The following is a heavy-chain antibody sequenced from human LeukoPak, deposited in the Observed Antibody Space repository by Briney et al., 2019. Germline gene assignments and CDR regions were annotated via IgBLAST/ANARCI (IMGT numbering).Heavy chain of an antibody. D-gene: IGHD3-3*01. V-gene: IGHV1-8*01. J-gene: IGHJ4*02. CDR1: GYTFTSYD. Sequence: GASVKVSCKASGYTFTSYDINWVRQATGQGLEWMGWMNPNSGNTGYAQKFQGRVTITRNTSISTAYMELSSLRSEDTAVYYCARGSLSEYYDFWSGLHQGYYFDYWGQGTLVTVSS. CDR3: ARGSLSEYYDFWSGLHQGYYFDY. CDR2: MNPNSGNT.